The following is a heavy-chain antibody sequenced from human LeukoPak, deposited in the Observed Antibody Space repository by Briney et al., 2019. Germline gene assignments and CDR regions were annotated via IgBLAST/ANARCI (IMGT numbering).Heavy chain of an antibody. CDR1: GGSISSSSYY. Sequence: PSETLSLTCTVSGGSISSSSYYWGWIRQPPGKGLEWIGSIYYSGSTYYNPSLKSRVTISVDTSKNQFSLKLSSVTAADTAVYYCARGRGGIAARRWYFDYWGQGTLVTVSS. D-gene: IGHD6-6*01. CDR2: IYYSGST. J-gene: IGHJ4*02. V-gene: IGHV4-39*07. CDR3: ARGRGGIAARRWYFDY.